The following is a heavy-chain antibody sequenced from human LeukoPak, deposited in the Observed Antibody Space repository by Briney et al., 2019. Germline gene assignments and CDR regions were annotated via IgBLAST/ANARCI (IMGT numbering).Heavy chain of an antibody. D-gene: IGHD6-13*01. CDR1: GFTFSSYE. V-gene: IGHV3-48*03. J-gene: IGHJ5*02. CDR3: VRFVSTSAAGRSTGFDA. CDR2: ISSSGTTI. Sequence: GGSLRLSCAASGFTFSSYEMNWVRQAPGNGLEWVSYISSSGTTIYYLDSVKGRFTISRDNAKNSLYLQMNSLRAEDTAAYYCVRFVSTSAAGRSTGFDAWGQGSLVTVSS.